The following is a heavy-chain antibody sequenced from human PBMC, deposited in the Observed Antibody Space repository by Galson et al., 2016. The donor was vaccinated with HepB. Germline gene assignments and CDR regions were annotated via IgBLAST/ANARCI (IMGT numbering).Heavy chain of an antibody. D-gene: IGHD3-16*02. V-gene: IGHV3-23*01. J-gene: IGHJ4*02. CDR3: SKDYVGGSYLLTQFDY. Sequence: SLRLSCAASGFTFSRYAMTWVRQAPGKGLEWVSGLSGSGAHTYYADYVKGRFTISRDNSKNTLYLQMNSLRVEDTAVYYCSKDYVGGSYLLTQFDYWGQGTLVTVSS. CDR1: GFTFSRYA. CDR2: LSGSGAHT.